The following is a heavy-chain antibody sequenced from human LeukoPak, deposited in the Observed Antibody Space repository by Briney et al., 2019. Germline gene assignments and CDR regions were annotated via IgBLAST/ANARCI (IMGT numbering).Heavy chain of an antibody. CDR3: ARENYGSGTNYHMDV. Sequence: ASVKVSCKASGYTFTNYDVNWVRQAPGQGLEWMGWMNPNNGNTGYAQKFQGRVTMTSNTSISTAYMELGSLRSEDTAIYYCARENYGSGTNYHMDVWGKGTTVTISS. V-gene: IGHV1-8*01. J-gene: IGHJ6*03. CDR2: MNPNNGNT. D-gene: IGHD3-10*01. CDR1: GYTFTNYD.